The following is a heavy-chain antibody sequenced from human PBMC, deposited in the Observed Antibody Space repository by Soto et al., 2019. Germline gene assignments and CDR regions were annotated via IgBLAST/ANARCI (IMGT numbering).Heavy chain of an antibody. D-gene: IGHD6-13*01. Sequence: QVQLVQSGTEVKKPGASVKVSCKASGYIFTTYSIAWVRQAPGQGLEWVGWISPKNGNTNYAQNVQGRVTMTTDTSTTTAYMELRSLTSDDTAVYYCATAAFGVPSSWFDPWGQGTLVTVSS. CDR2: ISPKNGNT. CDR3: ATAAFGVPSSWFDP. J-gene: IGHJ5*02. V-gene: IGHV1-18*04. CDR1: GYIFTTYS.